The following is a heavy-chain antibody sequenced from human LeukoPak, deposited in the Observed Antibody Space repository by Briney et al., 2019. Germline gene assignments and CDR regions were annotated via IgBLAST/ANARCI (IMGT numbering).Heavy chain of an antibody. CDR3: ARGLITFGGVIVNRGLYFDY. J-gene: IGHJ4*02. CDR2: INHSGST. CDR1: GGSFSGYY. V-gene: IGHV4-34*01. D-gene: IGHD3-16*02. Sequence: SETLSLTCAVYGGSFSGYYWSWIRQPPGKGMEWIGEINHSGSTNYNPSLKSRVTISVDTSKNQFSLKLSSVTAADTAVYYCARGLITFGGVIVNRGLYFDYWGQGTLVTVSS.